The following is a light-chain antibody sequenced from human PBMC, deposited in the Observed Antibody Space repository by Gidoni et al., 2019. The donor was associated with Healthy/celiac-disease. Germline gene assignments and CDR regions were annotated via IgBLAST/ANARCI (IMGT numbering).Light chain of an antibody. CDR1: QDISNY. J-gene: IGKJ2*01. Sequence: QSPSSLSASVGDRVTITCQASQDISNYLNWYQQKPGKAPKLLIYDASNLETGVPSRFSGSGSWTDFTFTISRLQPEDIATYYCQQYDNLPYTFGQGTKLEIK. CDR3: QQYDNLPYT. CDR2: DAS. V-gene: IGKV1-33*01.